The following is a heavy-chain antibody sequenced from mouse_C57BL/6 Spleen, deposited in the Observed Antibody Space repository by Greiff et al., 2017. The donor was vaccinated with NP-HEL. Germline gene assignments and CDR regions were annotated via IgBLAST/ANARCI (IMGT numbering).Heavy chain of an antibody. CDR3: ARHEGAFYDYDGNWYFDV. V-gene: IGHV1-62-2*01. CDR1: GYTFTEYT. CDR2: FYPGSGSI. J-gene: IGHJ1*03. D-gene: IGHD2-4*01. Sequence: QVQLKESGAELVKPGASVKLSCKASGYTFTEYTIHWVKQRSGQGLEWIGWFYPGSGSIKYNEKFKDKATLTADKSSSTVYMELSRLTSEDSAVYFCARHEGAFYDYDGNWYFDVWGTGTTVTVSS.